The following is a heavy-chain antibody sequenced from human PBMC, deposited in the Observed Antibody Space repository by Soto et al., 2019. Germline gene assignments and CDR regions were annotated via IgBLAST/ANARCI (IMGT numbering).Heavy chain of an antibody. J-gene: IGHJ5*02. V-gene: IGHV1-69*06. CDR1: GDTFSNYY. CDR3: ARAKGAVAFDL. D-gene: IGHD6-19*01. CDR2: TIPISDTT. Sequence: QVQLVQSGAEVKKPGSSVKVSCKTSGDTFSNYYINWMRQAPGQGLEWVGGTIPISDTTNYARRFQGRVTITADKSTSTVYMVLSSLTSEDTALYYCARAKGAVAFDLWGQGTQVTVSS.